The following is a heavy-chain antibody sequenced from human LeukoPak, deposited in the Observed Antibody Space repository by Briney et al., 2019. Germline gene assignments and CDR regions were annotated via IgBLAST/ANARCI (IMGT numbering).Heavy chain of an antibody. Sequence: GGSLRLSCAASGFTFSSYAMHWVRQAPGKGLEWVAVISYDGSNKYYADSVKGRFTISRDNAKNSLYLQMNSLRAEDTAVYYCARDLGIVGATNFDYWGQGTLVTVSS. J-gene: IGHJ4*02. CDR3: ARDLGIVGATNFDY. D-gene: IGHD1-26*01. V-gene: IGHV3-30-3*01. CDR1: GFTFSSYA. CDR2: ISYDGSNK.